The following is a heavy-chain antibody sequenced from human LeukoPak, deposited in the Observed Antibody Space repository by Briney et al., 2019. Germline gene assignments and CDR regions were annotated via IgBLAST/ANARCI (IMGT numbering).Heavy chain of an antibody. CDR3: AISDYGGKSPPLDY. V-gene: IGHV1-2*02. CDR1: GYAFTGYN. CDR2: INPNSGGT. J-gene: IGHJ4*02. D-gene: IGHD4-23*01. Sequence: ASVKVSCKASGYAFTGYNMHWVRQAPGQGLEWMGWINPNSGGTNYAQKFQGRVTMTRDMSISTAYMELSRLTSDDTAVYYCAISDYGGKSPPLDYWGQGTLVTVSS.